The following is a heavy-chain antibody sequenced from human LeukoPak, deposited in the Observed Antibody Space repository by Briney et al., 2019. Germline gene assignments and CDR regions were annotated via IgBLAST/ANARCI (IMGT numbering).Heavy chain of an antibody. CDR3: GRDSRWAQPDY. CDR1: GFTFSSYG. D-gene: IGHD5-24*01. Sequence: GGSLRLSCAASGFTFSSYGMHWVRQAPGEGLEWVSGLISSGASTYYADSVKGRFTVSRDNSKNMVYLQINSLTAEDTAIYYCGRDSRWAQPDYWGQGTLVTVSS. J-gene: IGHJ4*02. CDR2: LISSGAST. V-gene: IGHV3-23*01.